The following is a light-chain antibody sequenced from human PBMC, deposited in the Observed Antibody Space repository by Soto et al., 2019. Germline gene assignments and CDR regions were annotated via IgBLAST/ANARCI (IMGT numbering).Light chain of an antibody. CDR2: ATS. J-gene: IGKJ1*01. Sequence: AIRMTQSPSSLSASPGDRVTITCRASQGISSYLAWYQQKPGKAPKLLIYATSTLQSGVPSRFSGSGSGTEFTLTISSLQPEDFATYYCQQYYSDPRTFGQGTKVDIK. CDR1: QGISSY. V-gene: IGKV1-8*01. CDR3: QQYYSDPRT.